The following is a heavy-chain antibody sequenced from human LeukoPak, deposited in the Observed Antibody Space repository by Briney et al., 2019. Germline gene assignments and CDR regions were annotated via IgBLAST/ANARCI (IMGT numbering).Heavy chain of an antibody. V-gene: IGHV3-48*03. J-gene: IGHJ4*02. D-gene: IGHD3-22*01. Sequence: GGSLRLSCAASGFTFSSYEMNWVRQAPGKGLEWVSYISSSGSTIYYADSVKGRFTISRDNAKNSLYLQMNSLRAEDTAVYYCAREAEDSSGYYHPFDYWGQGTLVTVSS. CDR3: AREAEDSSGYYHPFDY. CDR2: ISSSGSTI. CDR1: GFTFSSYE.